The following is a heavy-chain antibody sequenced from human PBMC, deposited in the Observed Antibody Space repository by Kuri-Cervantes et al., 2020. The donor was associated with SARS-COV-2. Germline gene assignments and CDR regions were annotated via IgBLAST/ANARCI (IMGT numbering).Heavy chain of an antibody. V-gene: IGHV3-21*01. CDR1: GFTFSSYS. J-gene: IGHJ4*02. CDR3: ARSKGFLELSPYYFDY. Sequence: GESLKISCAASGFTFSSYSMNCVRQAPGKGLEWVSYISSGSGFIYYADSVKGRFTISRDDAEQSLYLQLNSLRVEDTAVYFCARSKGFLELSPYYFDYWGQGALVTVSS. CDR2: ISSGSGFI. D-gene: IGHD3-3*01.